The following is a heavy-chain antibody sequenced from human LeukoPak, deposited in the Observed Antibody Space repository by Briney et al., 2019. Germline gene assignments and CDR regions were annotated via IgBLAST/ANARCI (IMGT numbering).Heavy chain of an antibody. J-gene: IGHJ6*03. CDR3: AKEGRSADSSGWYYYYMDV. CDR1: GFTFSSYG. CDR2: IWYGGSNK. Sequence: GRSLRLSCAASGFTFSSYGMHWVRQAPGKGLEWVAVIWYGGSNKYYADSVKGRFTISRDNSKNTLYLQMNSLRAEDTAVYYCAKEGRSADSSGWYYYYMDVWGKGTTVTVSS. D-gene: IGHD6-19*01. V-gene: IGHV3-30*18.